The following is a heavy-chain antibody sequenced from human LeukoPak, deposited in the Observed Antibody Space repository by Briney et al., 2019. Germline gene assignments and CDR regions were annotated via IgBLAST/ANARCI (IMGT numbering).Heavy chain of an antibody. J-gene: IGHJ3*02. V-gene: IGHV3-33*06. D-gene: IGHD5-18*01. CDR1: GFTFSSYG. CDR2: IWYDGSNK. CDR3: AKVISQDTATPPAFDI. Sequence: GGSLRLSCAASGFTFSSYGMHWVRQAPGKGLEWVAVIWYDGSNKYYADSVKGRFTISRDNSKNTLYLQMNSLRGEDTAVYYCAKVISQDTATPPAFDIWGQGTMVTVSS.